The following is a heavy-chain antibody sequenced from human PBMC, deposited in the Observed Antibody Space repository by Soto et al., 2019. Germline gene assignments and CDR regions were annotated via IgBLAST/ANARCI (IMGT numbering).Heavy chain of an antibody. Sequence: LRLSCTASGFTFGDYAMSWVRQAPGKGLEWVGFIRSKAYGGTTEYAASVKGRFTISRDDSKSIAYLQMNSLKTEDTAVYYCTRGLKAVLRYFDWLGGDDAFDIWGQGTMVTVSS. V-gene: IGHV3-49*04. D-gene: IGHD3-9*01. CDR2: IRSKAYGGTT. CDR3: TRGLKAVLRYFDWLGGDDAFDI. CDR1: GFTFGDYA. J-gene: IGHJ3*02.